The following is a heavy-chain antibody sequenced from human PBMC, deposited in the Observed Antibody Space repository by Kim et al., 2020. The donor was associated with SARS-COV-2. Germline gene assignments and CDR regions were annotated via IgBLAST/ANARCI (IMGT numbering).Heavy chain of an antibody. D-gene: IGHD3-3*01. CDR3: ACARLVIDFWAGSYYMDV. Sequence: SETLPLTCAVSALSFSVYYWTLIRQLPAKGLEWFAAINHSGRSNYNPPLTSRVTISVHTSSHPFSLTLTSVTAAGTAVYYCACARLVIDFWAGSYYMDV. V-gene: IGHV4-34*01. CDR1: ALSFSVYY. J-gene: IGHJ6*03. CDR2: INHSGRS.